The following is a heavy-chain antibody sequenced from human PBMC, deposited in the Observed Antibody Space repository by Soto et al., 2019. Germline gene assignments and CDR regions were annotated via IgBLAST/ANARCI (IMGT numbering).Heavy chain of an antibody. CDR2: IIPRFGSA. CDR1: GGTFRADA. D-gene: IGHD2-21*01. CDR3: AGRSCGADCYADAHYLAY. J-gene: IGHJ4*02. Sequence: QAQLLQSASEIARPGSSVRISCNVSGGTFRADALSWVRQAPGQGPEWMGGIIPRFGSAKYAQKFKDRLSISADESTNTVHLEFTNLRSDDTAVYYWAGRSCGADCYADAHYLAYWGQGTLVTVSS. V-gene: IGHV1-69*01.